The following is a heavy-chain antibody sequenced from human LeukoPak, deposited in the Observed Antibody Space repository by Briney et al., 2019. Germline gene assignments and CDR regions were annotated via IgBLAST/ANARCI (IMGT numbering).Heavy chain of an antibody. CDR3: TTPPVGLKTPPGSGSFDP. CDR1: GFTFSNAW. Sequence: PGGSLRLSCAASGFTFSNAWMSWVRQAPGKGLEWVGRIKSKTDGGTTDYAAPVKGRFTISRDDSKNTLYLQMNSLKTEDTAVYYCTTPPVGLKTPPGSGSFDPWGQGTLVTVSS. D-gene: IGHD1-14*01. J-gene: IGHJ5*02. V-gene: IGHV3-15*01. CDR2: IKSKTDGGTT.